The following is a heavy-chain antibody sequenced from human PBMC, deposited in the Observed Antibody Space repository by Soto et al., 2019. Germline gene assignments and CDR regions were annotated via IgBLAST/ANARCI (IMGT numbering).Heavy chain of an antibody. D-gene: IGHD2-21*01. CDR2: INAGNGNT. CDR1: GYTFTSYA. CDR3: AIILWSPFGVGY. V-gene: IGHV1-3*01. Sequence: ASVKVSCKASGYTFTSYAMHWVRQAPGQRLEWMGWINAGNGNTKYSQKFQGRVTITRDTSASTAYMELSSLRSEDTAVYYCAIILWSPFGVGYCCQGTLLTLST. J-gene: IGHJ4*02.